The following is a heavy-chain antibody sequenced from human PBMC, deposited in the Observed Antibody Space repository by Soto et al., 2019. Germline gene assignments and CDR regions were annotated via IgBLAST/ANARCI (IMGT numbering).Heavy chain of an antibody. Sequence: QVQLVQSGAEVKKPGSSVKVSCKASGSTFSSYAISWVRQAPGQGLEWMGGIIPIFGTANYAQKFQGRVTINADESTSTASMELSSLRSEDTAVYYCARDRNGGSFLRTDAFDIWGQGTMVTVSS. J-gene: IGHJ3*02. CDR1: GSTFSSYA. V-gene: IGHV1-69*12. D-gene: IGHD1-26*01. CDR2: IIPIFGTA. CDR3: ARDRNGGSFLRTDAFDI.